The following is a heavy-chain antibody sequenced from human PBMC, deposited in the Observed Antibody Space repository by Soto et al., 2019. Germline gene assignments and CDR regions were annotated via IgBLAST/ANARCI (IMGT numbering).Heavy chain of an antibody. V-gene: IGHV3-30-3*01. D-gene: IGHD3-22*01. CDR1: GVTFSSYA. CDR2: ISYDGTDK. J-gene: IGHJ4*02. CDR3: AREYSMPVVAQGY. Sequence: GGSLRLACAASGVTFSSYAMHWVRQTPGKGLEWVALISYDGTDKYYTDSVKGRFTISRDNSKNTLYLQMNSLRGEDTSVYYCAREYSMPVVAQGYWGQGTLVNVSS.